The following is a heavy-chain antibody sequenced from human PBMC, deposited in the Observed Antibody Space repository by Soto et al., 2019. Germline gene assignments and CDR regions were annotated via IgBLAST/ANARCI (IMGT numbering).Heavy chain of an antibody. D-gene: IGHD2-2*01. CDR3: AREKPAALYYYYGMDV. CDR2: IWYDGSNK. CDR1: GFTFSSYG. J-gene: IGHJ6*02. Sequence: PVGSLRLSCAASGFTFSSYGMHWVRQAPGKGLEWVAVIWYDGSNKYYADSVKGRFTISRDNSKNTLYLQMNSLRAEDTAVYYCAREKPAALYYYYGMDVWGQGTTVTVSS. V-gene: IGHV3-33*01.